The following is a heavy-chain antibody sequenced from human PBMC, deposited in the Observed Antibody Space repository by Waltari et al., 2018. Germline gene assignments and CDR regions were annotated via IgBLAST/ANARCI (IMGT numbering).Heavy chain of an antibody. CDR1: GWSFSGYY. Sequence: QVQLQQWGAGLLKPSETLSITCAVYGWSFSGYYWSWIRQPPGQGLEWIGEINHSGSTNYNPSLKSRVTISVYTSKNQFSLKLSSVTAADTAVYYCARPHYDILTGYYKETDWFDPWGQGTLVTVSS. V-gene: IGHV4-34*01. J-gene: IGHJ5*02. D-gene: IGHD3-9*01. CDR3: ARPHYDILTGYYKETDWFDP. CDR2: INHSGST.